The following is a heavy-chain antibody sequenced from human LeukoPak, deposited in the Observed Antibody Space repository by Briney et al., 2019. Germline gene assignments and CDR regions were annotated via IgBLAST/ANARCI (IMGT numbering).Heavy chain of an antibody. CDR1: GFTFSSYA. D-gene: IGHD3-3*01. J-gene: IGHJ4*02. CDR3: AKKEGDITIFGVVNNFDY. V-gene: IGHV3-23*01. CDR2: ISGSGGST. Sequence: GGSLRLSCAASGFTFSSYAMSWVRQAPGKGLEWVSAISGSGGSTYYADSVKGRFTISRDNSKSTLYLQMNSPRAEETAVYYCAKKEGDITIFGVVNNFDYWGQGTLVTVSS.